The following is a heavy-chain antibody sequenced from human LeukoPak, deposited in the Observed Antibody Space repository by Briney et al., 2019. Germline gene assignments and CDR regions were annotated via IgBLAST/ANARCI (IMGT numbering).Heavy chain of an antibody. CDR3: ARHIGSSWLDAFDI. J-gene: IGHJ3*02. Sequence: PSETLSLTCTVSGGSIRSYCWSWIRQPPGKGLEWIGYMYYSGSSNYNPSLKSRVTIVVDTSKNRFSLNLSSVTAADTAVYYCARHIGSSWLDAFDIWGQGTMVTVSP. V-gene: IGHV4-59*08. D-gene: IGHD6-13*01. CDR2: MYYSGSS. CDR1: GGSIRSYC.